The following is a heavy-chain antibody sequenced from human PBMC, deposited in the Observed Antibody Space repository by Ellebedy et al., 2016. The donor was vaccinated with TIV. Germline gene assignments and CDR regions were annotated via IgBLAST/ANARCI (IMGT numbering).Heavy chain of an antibody. D-gene: IGHD6-19*01. CDR1: GGSISSGDYY. V-gene: IGHV4-30-4*01. J-gene: IGHJ4*02. Sequence: SETLSLTCTVSGGSISSGDYYWNWIRQPPGKGLEWIGYIYYSGDPYYNPSLESRVTISRDTSKNEFSLSLRSVTAADTAVYYCARKRGYNNGWYWDYWGQGTLVTVSS. CDR2: IYYSGDP. CDR3: ARKRGYNNGWYWDY.